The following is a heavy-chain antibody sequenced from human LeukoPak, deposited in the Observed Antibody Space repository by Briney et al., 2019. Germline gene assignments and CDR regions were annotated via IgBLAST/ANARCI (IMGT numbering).Heavy chain of an antibody. J-gene: IGHJ4*02. D-gene: IGHD2-15*01. V-gene: IGHV3-9*01. Sequence: GGSLRVSCAASGFTFDDYAMHWVRQAPGKGLEWVSGISWNSGSIGYADSVKGRFTISRDNAKNSLYLQMNSLRAEDTALYYCAKGWWEPRYYFDYWGQGTLVTVSS. CDR2: ISWNSGSI. CDR1: GFTFDDYA. CDR3: AKGWWEPRYYFDY.